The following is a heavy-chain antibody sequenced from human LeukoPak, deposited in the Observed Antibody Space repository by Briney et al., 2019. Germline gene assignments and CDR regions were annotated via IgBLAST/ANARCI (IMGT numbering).Heavy chain of an antibody. Sequence: GGSLRLSCAASGFTFSSYAMSWVRQAPGKGLEWVSAISGSGGSTYYADSVKGRFTISGDNSKNTLYLQMNSPRAEDTAVYYCVGDDILTGYYSGDYWGQGTLVTVSS. J-gene: IGHJ4*02. CDR3: VGDDILTGYYSGDY. CDR2: ISGSGGST. CDR1: GFTFSSYA. V-gene: IGHV3-23*01. D-gene: IGHD3-9*01.